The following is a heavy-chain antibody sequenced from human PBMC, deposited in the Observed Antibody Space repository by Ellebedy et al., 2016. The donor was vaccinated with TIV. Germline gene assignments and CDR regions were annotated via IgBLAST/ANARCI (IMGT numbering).Heavy chain of an antibody. D-gene: IGHD5-18*01. CDR2: IKQDGSEK. Sequence: GESLKISCAASGFSYSMYWMSWVRQAPGKGLEWVANIKQDGSEKYYVDSVKGRFTISRDNAKDSLYLQMSSLRAEDTALYYCARDGYAYATDVWGQGTTVTVSS. CDR1: GFSYSMYW. V-gene: IGHV3-7*01. CDR3: ARDGYAYATDV. J-gene: IGHJ6*02.